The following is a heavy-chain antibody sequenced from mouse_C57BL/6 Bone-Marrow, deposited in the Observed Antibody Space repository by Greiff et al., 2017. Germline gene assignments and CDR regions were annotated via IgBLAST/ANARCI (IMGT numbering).Heavy chain of an antibody. CDR1: GFTFSDYY. V-gene: IGHV5-12*01. CDR3: ARQANWDNWYVDV. CDR2: ISNGGGST. D-gene: IGHD4-1*02. J-gene: IGHJ1*03. Sequence: EVKLEESGGGLVQPGGSLKLSCAASGFTFSDYYMYWVRQTPEKRLAWVAYISNGGGSTYYPDTVKGRFTISRDNAKNTLYLQMSRLKSEDTAMYDCARQANWDNWYVDVWGTGTTVTVSS.